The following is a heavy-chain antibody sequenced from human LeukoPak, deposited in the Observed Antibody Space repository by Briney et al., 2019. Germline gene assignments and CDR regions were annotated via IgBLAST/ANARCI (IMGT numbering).Heavy chain of an antibody. V-gene: IGHV3-64*03. CDR1: GFTFSGYA. CDR2: IISNGEST. D-gene: IGHD6-13*01. Sequence: GGSLRLSCSASGFTFSGYAMHWVRQAPGKGLEYVSVIISNGESTYYSDSVKDRFTISRDNSKNTLYLQMSSLRPEDMAVYYCVKSASTWYLFDYWGQGTLVTVSS. J-gene: IGHJ4*02. CDR3: VKSASTWYLFDY.